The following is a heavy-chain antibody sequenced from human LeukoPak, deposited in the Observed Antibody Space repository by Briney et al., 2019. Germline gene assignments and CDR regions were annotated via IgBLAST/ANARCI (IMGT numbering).Heavy chain of an antibody. CDR1: GYMFSSYG. Sequence: ASVKVSCKASGYMFSSYGITWVRQAPGQGLEWMGWISAYNGNTNYAQKLQGRVTMTTDTSTSTAYMELRSLRSDDTAMYYCARDDLDCSGGTCYPDDYWGQGTLVTVSS. D-gene: IGHD2-15*01. CDR2: ISAYNGNT. CDR3: ARDDLDCSGGTCYPDDY. V-gene: IGHV1-18*01. J-gene: IGHJ4*02.